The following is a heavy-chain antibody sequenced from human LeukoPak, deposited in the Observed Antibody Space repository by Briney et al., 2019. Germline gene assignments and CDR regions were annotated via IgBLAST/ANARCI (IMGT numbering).Heavy chain of an antibody. CDR1: GFTFSKYG. CDR3: VNPGWYYDSSGYSYYYGMDV. Sequence: PGGPLRLSCSASGFTFSKYGMHWVRQAPRKGLQYVSAIVSNGDSTYYADSVKGRFTISRENAKKSMYVQMSSLRPDDTAVYYCVNPGWYYDSSGYSYYYGMDVWGQGTTVTVSS. D-gene: IGHD3-22*01. V-gene: IGHV3-64*05. CDR2: IVSNGDST. J-gene: IGHJ6*02.